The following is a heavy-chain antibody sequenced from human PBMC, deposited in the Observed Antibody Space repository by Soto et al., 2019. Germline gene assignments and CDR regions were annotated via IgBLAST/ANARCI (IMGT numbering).Heavy chain of an antibody. J-gene: IGHJ4*02. Sequence: GASVKVSCKASGYTFTNYAMHWVRQAPGQRLEWMGWINAGNGNTKYSQKFQGRVTMTEDTSTDTAYMELTTLTSDDTAFYYCARGVSAGVDYWGQGTLVTVSS. V-gene: IGHV1-3*01. D-gene: IGHD1-26*01. CDR2: INAGNGNT. CDR3: ARGVSAGVDY. CDR1: GYTFTNYA.